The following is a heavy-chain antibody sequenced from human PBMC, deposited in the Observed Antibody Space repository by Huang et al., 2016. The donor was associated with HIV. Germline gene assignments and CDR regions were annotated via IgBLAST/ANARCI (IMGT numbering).Heavy chain of an antibody. J-gene: IGHJ4*02. CDR3: ARLTSGWYQDY. Sequence: QVQLVQSGPEVKKPGASVKVSCQTSGYIFSNYDITWVRQAPGQGLQWMGWLNPNSGKTAYGQNFQGRVTLTRSTSTGAAYMVLNSLTSQDTAVYYCARLTSGWYQDYWGQGTLVTVSS. CDR1: GYIFSNYD. D-gene: IGHD6-19*01. V-gene: IGHV1-8*01. CDR2: LNPNSGKT.